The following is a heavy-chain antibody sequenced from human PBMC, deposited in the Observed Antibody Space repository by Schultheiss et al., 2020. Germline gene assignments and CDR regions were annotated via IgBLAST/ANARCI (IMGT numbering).Heavy chain of an antibody. D-gene: IGHD3-10*01. CDR3: AKETSYKVHGDF. V-gene: IGHV3-49*03. Sequence: GGSLRLSCTASGFTFGDYAMSWFRQAPGKGLEWVGFIRSKAYGGTTEYAASVKGRFTISRDDSKSIAYLQMNSLSTEDTALYFCAKETSYKVHGDFWGQGTLVTVSS. CDR1: GFTFGDYA. J-gene: IGHJ4*02. CDR2: IRSKAYGGTT.